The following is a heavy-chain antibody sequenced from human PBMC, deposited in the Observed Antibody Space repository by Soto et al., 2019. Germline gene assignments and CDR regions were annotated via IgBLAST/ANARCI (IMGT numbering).Heavy chain of an antibody. V-gene: IGHV3-53*04. CDR1: GFTVSSNY. CDR2: IYSGGST. D-gene: IGHD4-17*01. CDR3: ARGKYGRLKRFYYMDV. Sequence: PGGSLRLSCAASGFTVSSNYMSWVRQAPGKGLEWVSVIYSGGSTYYADSVKGRFTISRHNSKNTLYLQMNSLRAEDTAVYYCARGKYGRLKRFYYMDVWGKGTTVTVSS. J-gene: IGHJ6*03.